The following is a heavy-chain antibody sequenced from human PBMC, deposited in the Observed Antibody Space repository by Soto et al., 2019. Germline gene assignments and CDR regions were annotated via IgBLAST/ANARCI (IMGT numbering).Heavy chain of an antibody. CDR1: GGPFSSYA. D-gene: IGHD3-22*01. CDR3: ARAQWYYDSSGYYYQVGFDP. V-gene: IGHV1-69*13. Sequence: SVKVSCKVSGGPFSSYAISWGRQAPAPGLEWMGGVIPIFGTANYGQKFQGRVTITADESTRTAYMELSSLRPEDTAVYYWARAQWYYDSSGYYYQVGFDPWRQGTLVTVSS. CDR2: VIPIFGTA. J-gene: IGHJ5*02.